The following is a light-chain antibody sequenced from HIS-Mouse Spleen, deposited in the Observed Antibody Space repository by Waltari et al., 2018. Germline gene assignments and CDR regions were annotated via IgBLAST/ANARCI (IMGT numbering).Light chain of an antibody. CDR3: QSYDSSNQGV. CDR2: EDN. CDR1: SGSIASNY. Sequence: NFMLTQPHSVSESPGKTVTISCTGSSGSIASNYVQWYQRRPGSAPTTVIYEDNQRPPGVPDRCSGSIDSSSNSAALTISGLKTEDEADYYCQSYDSSNQGVFGGGTKLTVL. V-gene: IGLV6-57*02. J-gene: IGLJ3*02.